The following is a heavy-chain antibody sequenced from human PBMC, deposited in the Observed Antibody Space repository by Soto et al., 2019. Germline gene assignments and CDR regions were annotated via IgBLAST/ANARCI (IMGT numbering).Heavy chain of an antibody. CDR1: GFTFSNYA. CDR3: AKGAHSSSSRGVDV. Sequence: GGSLRLSCAASGFTFSNYAMTWVRQAPGKGLEWVSGIRGSGASTFYADSVKGRFTTSRDTSRNTLYLQMNSLRAEDTAVYYCAKGAHSSSSRGVDVWGQGTTVTVSS. CDR2: IRGSGAST. V-gene: IGHV3-23*01. J-gene: IGHJ6*02. D-gene: IGHD6-6*01.